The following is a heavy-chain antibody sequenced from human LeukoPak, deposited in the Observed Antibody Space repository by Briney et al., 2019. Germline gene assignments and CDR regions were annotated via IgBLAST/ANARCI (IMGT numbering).Heavy chain of an antibody. CDR2: INHSGST. D-gene: IGHD4-17*01. CDR1: DGSFSGYY. CDR3: TGCGRGKNRMTTSRWYFDL. V-gene: IGHV4-34*01. Sequence: NPSETLSLTCAVYDGSFSGYYWSWIRQSPGKGLEWIGEINHSGSTNYNPSLKSRVTISVDTSKNQFSLKLSSVTAADTAVYYCTGCGRGKNRMTTSRWYFDLWGRGTLVTVSS. J-gene: IGHJ2*01.